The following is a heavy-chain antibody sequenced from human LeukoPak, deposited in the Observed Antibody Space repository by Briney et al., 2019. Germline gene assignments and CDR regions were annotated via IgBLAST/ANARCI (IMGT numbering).Heavy chain of an antibody. CDR3: ARDRHCVNGVCHSPAGMDV. D-gene: IGHD2-8*01. CDR2: IWFDGKNQ. J-gene: IGHJ6*02. Sequence: GGCMSLSCAASGFILNSYGMHWVRQAPGKGLEGGADIWFDGKNQHFADSVRGRFAISRDNSKNTVYLQINSLRAEDTAVYYCARDRHCVNGVCHSPAGMDVWGQGTTVTVSS. V-gene: IGHV3-33*01. CDR1: GFILNSYG.